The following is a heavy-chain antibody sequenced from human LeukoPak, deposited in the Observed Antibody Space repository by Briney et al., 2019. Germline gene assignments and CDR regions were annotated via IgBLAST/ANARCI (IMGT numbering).Heavy chain of an antibody. CDR3: ARESVVVPANSFDP. CDR2: ISSSSSYI. V-gene: IGHV3-21*01. D-gene: IGHD2-15*01. J-gene: IGHJ5*02. CDR1: GFTFSSYS. Sequence: GGSLRLSCAAYGFTFSSYSKNWVRQAPGKGLEWVSSISSSSSYIYYADSVKGRSTISRDNAKNSLYLQMNSLRAEHTAVCYCARESVVVPANSFDPWGQGTLVTVSS.